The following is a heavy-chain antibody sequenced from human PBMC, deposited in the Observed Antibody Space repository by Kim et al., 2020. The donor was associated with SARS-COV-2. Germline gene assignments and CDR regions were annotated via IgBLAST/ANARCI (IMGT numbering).Heavy chain of an antibody. Sequence: NPALQSRVTISVATSKIQFSLKLSSVTAADTAVYYCAREFVVPTLYGMDVWGQGTTVTVSS. CDR3: AREFVVPTLYGMDV. J-gene: IGHJ6*02. V-gene: IGHV4-34*01. D-gene: IGHD2-2*01.